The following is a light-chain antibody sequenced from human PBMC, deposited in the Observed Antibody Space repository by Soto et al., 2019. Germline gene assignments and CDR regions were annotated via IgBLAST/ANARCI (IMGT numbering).Light chain of an antibody. Sequence: MTQSPATLSVSPGERATLSCRASQSVNNKIAWYQQKPGQAPRLIMYGVSIRATGVPVRFSGSASGTEFTLTISSLQSEDSAVYYCQQYNNWPRTFGQGTKVDIK. V-gene: IGKV3-15*01. CDR1: QSVNNK. CDR2: GVS. CDR3: QQYNNWPRT. J-gene: IGKJ1*01.